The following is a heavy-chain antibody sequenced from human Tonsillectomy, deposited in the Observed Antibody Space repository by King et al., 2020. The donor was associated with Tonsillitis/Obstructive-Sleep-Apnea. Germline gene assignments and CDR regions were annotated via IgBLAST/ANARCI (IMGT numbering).Heavy chain of an antibody. J-gene: IGHJ4*02. CDR3: ARDGGHDSRTLD. CDR2: ISSSGSTI. D-gene: IGHD6-13*01. V-gene: IGHV3-48*03. CDR1: GFTFSSYE. Sequence: VQLVESGGGLVQPGGSLRLSCAASGFTFSSYEMNWVRQAPGKGLELVSYISSSGSTIYYADSVKGRFTISRDNAKNSLYLQMNSLRSEDTAVYYCARDGGHDSRTLDWGQGTLVTVSS.